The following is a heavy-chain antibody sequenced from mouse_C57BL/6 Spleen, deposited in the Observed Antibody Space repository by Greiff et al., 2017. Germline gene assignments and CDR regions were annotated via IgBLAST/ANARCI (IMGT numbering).Heavy chain of an antibody. CDR1: GYAFSSYW. CDR3: ARPTTVALDY. D-gene: IGHD1-1*01. CDR2: FYPGDGDT. V-gene: IGHV1-80*01. Sequence: VKLMESGAELVKPGASVKISCKASGYAFSSYWMNWVKQRPGKGLEWIGQFYPGDGDTNYNGKFKGKATLTADKSSSTAYMQLSSLTSEDSAVYFCARPTTVALDYWGQGTTLTVSS. J-gene: IGHJ2*01.